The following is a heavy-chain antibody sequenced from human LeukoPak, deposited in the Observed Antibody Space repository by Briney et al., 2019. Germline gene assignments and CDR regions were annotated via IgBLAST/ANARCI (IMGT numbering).Heavy chain of an antibody. CDR3: ARDSGPWGVFDP. Sequence: GGSLRLSCAASGFTFSSYAMHWVRQAPGKGLEYVSAISSNGGSTYYANSVKGRFTISRDNSKNTLYLQMGSLRAEDMAVYYCARDSGPWGVFDPWGQGTLVTVSS. J-gene: IGHJ5*02. D-gene: IGHD3-10*01. CDR1: GFTFSSYA. CDR2: ISSNGGST. V-gene: IGHV3-64*01.